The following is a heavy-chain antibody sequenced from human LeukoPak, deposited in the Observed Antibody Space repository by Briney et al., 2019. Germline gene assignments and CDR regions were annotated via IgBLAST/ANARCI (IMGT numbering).Heavy chain of an antibody. CDR3: ARDGGLHTNFDY. D-gene: IGHD2-15*01. CDR2: TKPDGSTA. Sequence: LAGGSLRLSCAASGFSFRNYWMGWVRQAPGKGLEWVANTKPDGSTAYYADSVRGRFTASRDNANNLLYLQMNRLRAEDTAVYYCARDGGLHTNFDYWGQGTLLTVSS. J-gene: IGHJ4*02. CDR1: GFSFRNYW. V-gene: IGHV3-7*01.